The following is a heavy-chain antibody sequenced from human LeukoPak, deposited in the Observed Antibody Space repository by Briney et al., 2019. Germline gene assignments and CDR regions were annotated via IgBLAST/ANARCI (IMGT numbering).Heavy chain of an antibody. CDR1: GGSISTISYY. J-gene: IGHJ2*01. CDR2: IYNSGST. V-gene: IGHV4-30-4*08. Sequence: PSETLSLTCTVSGGSISTISYYWGWIRQPPGKGLEWIGYIYNSGSTYYNPSLKSRVTISVDTSKNQFSLKLSSVTAADTAVYYCARSKAWYFDLWGRGTLVTVSS. CDR3: ARSKAWYFDL.